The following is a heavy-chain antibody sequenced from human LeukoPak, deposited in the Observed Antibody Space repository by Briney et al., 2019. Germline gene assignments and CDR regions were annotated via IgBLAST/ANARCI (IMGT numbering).Heavy chain of an antibody. CDR3: AKSGYSSSWSNAAVYNWFDP. J-gene: IGHJ5*02. V-gene: IGHV3-74*01. D-gene: IGHD6-13*01. CDR2: IDSDGYST. Sequence: GGSLRLSCAASRFTFNTYWMHWVRQAPGKRLVWVSRIDSDGYSTAYADSVKGRFTISRDNSKNTLYLQMNSLRAEDTAVYYCAKSGYSSSWSNAAVYNWFDPWGQGTLVTVSS. CDR1: RFTFNTYW.